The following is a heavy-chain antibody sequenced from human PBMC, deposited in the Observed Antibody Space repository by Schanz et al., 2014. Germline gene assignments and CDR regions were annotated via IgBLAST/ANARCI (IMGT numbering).Heavy chain of an antibody. CDR2: IRESGVNT. D-gene: IGHD5-18*01. Sequence: VQLLESGGGLVQPGGSLRLSCAASGFTFRGYAMSWVRQAPGKGLEWVSIIRESGVNTYYADAVRGRFTISRDNSKTTLYLQLNSLRAEDTAVYYCAKDAQKAAVITDYFDYWGQGSLVTVSS. J-gene: IGHJ4*02. CDR3: AKDAQKAAVITDYFDY. CDR1: GFTFRGYA. V-gene: IGHV3-23*01.